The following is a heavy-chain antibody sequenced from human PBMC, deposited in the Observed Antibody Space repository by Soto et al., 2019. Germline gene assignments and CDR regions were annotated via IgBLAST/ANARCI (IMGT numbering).Heavy chain of an antibody. Sequence: PGGSLRLSCAAPGFTFSSYSMNWVRQAPGKGLEWVSYISSSSSTIYYADSVKGRFTISRDNAKNSLYLQMNSLRAEDTAVYYCTRSTRPLAAWDFWGKGTTVTVSS. V-gene: IGHV3-48*01. CDR3: TRSTRPLAAWDF. CDR1: GFTFSSYS. D-gene: IGHD5-12*01. J-gene: IGHJ6*04. CDR2: ISSSSSTI.